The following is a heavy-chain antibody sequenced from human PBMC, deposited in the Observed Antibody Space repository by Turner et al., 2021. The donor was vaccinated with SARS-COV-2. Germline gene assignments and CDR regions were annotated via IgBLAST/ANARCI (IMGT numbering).Heavy chain of an antibody. V-gene: IGHV4-59*01. CDR3: ARGIPAAAGLVNWFDP. Sequence: QVQLQESGPALVKPSETLSLTCTASGGSISSYYWSWIRQPPGKGLEWIGYIYYSGSTNYNPTIKSRFTIAIDTSKNQFSLKLSSVTAADTAVYYCARGIPAAAGLVNWFDPWGQGTLVTVSS. CDR2: IYYSGST. D-gene: IGHD6-13*01. J-gene: IGHJ5*02. CDR1: GGSISSYY.